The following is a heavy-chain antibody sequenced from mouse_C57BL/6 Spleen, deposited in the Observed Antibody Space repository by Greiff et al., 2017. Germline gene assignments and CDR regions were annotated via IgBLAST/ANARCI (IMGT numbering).Heavy chain of an antibody. J-gene: IGHJ2*01. Sequence: VQLQPSGAELVRPGASVKLSCTASGFNIKDDYMHWVKQRPEQGLEWIGWIDPETGDTEYASKFQGKATITADTSSNPAYLQLSSLTSEDTADYYCTVTTVVATDYWGQGTTLTVSS. CDR3: TVTTVVATDY. CDR1: GFNIKDDY. CDR2: IDPETGDT. V-gene: IGHV14-4*01. D-gene: IGHD1-1*01.